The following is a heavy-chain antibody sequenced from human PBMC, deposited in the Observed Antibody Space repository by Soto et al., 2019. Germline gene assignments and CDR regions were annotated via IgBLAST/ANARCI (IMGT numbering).Heavy chain of an antibody. CDR2: ISSSSSYI. D-gene: IGHD5-18*01. CDR1: GFTFSSYS. V-gene: IGHV3-21*01. J-gene: IGHJ6*03. Sequence: SLRLSCAASGFTFSSYSMNWVRQAPGKGLEWVSSISSSSSYIYYADSVKGRFTISRDNAKNSLYLQMNSLRAEDTAVYYCARGGYSYGNNYYYYMDVWGKGTTVTVSS. CDR3: ARGGYSYGNNYYYYMDV.